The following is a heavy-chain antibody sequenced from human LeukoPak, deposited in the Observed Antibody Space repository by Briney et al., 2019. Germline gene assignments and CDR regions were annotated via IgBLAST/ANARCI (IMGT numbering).Heavy chain of an antibody. CDR3: AKQGIAAPALDY. V-gene: IGHV1-46*01. J-gene: IGHJ4*02. D-gene: IGHD6-13*01. CDR1: GYTFTSYY. CDR2: INPSGGST. Sequence: ASVKVSCKASGYTFTSYYMHWVRQAPGQGLEWMGIINPSGGSTGYAQKFQGRVTMTRDTSTSTVYMELSSLRSEDTAVYYCAKQGIAAPALDYWGQGTLVTVSS.